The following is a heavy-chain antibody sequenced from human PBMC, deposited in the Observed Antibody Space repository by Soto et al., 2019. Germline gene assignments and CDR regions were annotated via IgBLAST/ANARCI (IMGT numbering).Heavy chain of an antibody. J-gene: IGHJ5*02. V-gene: IGHV3-30*18. CDR1: GFTFSSYG. CDR2: ISYDGSNK. CDR3: AKDLLRMVRGVMHHWFDP. D-gene: IGHD3-10*01. Sequence: GGSLRLSCAASGFTFSSYGMHWVRQAPGKGLEWVAVISYDGSNKYYADSVKGRFTISRDNSKNTLYLQMNSLRAEDTAVYYCAKDLLRMVRGVMHHWFDPWGQGTLVTVSS.